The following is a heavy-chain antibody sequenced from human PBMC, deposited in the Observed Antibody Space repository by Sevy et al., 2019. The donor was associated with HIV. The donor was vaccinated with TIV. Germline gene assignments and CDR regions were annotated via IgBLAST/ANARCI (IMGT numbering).Heavy chain of an antibody. Sequence: GESLKISCAASGFTFSTYWMTWVRQAPGKGLEWVANIKQDGSEKYYVDSMKGRCTISRDNAKNSLHLQMNSLRVEDTAVYYCARDSPGPHDAFDIWGQGTMVTVSS. J-gene: IGHJ3*02. V-gene: IGHV3-7*01. CDR2: IKQDGSEK. CDR3: ARDSPGPHDAFDI. CDR1: GFTFSTYW.